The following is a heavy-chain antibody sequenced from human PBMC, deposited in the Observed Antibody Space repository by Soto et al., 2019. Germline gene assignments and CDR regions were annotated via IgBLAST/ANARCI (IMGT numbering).Heavy chain of an antibody. Sequence: QLQLQESGSGLVKPSQTLSLTCAVSGGSISSGGYSWSWIRQPPGKGLEWIGYLYHSGSTYYNPPLKSRVSTSLDRXKNQFSLKLSSVTAADTAVYYCARGPGYGGNPLRYWGQGTLVTVSS. D-gene: IGHD4-17*01. CDR2: LYHSGST. CDR3: ARGPGYGGNPLRY. J-gene: IGHJ4*02. V-gene: IGHV4-30-2*01. CDR1: GGSISSGGYS.